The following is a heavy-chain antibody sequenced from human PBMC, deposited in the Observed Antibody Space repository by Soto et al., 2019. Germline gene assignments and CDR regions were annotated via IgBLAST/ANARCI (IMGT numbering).Heavy chain of an antibody. CDR1: GFTVSTYG. CDR3: TGEVASGH. Sequence: QVQLVESGGGVVQPGRSLRLSCAVSGFTVSTYGMHWVRQAPGKGLEWVAVISRDGGTKYYADSVKGRFTISRDNSRNILFLEMKRMRGEDIGFYQCTGEVASGHWGQGTLVNVSS. V-gene: IGHV3-30*03. J-gene: IGHJ4*02. D-gene: IGHD2-8*02. CDR2: ISRDGGTK.